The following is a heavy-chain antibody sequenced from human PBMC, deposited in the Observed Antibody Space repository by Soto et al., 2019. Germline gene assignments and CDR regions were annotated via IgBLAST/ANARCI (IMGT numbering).Heavy chain of an antibody. V-gene: IGHV3-49*04. D-gene: IGHD3-22*01. CDR1: GFTFGDYA. Sequence: SLRLSCTASGFTFGDYAMSWVRQAPGQGLEWVGFIRSKAYGGTTEYAASVKGRFTISRDDSKIIDYLHMNSLKTEDTAVYYCTRDCYDSSGYFAFDIWGQGTMVTVSS. CDR2: IRSKAYGGTT. J-gene: IGHJ3*02. CDR3: TRDCYDSSGYFAFDI.